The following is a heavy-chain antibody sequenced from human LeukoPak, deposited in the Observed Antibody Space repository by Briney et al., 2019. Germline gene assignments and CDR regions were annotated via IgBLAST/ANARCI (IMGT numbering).Heavy chain of an antibody. D-gene: IGHD7-27*01. CDR2: IIPIFGTA. CDR3: ARESDAGAFDY. Sequence: VASVKDSCKASGGTFSSYAISWVRQAPGQGLEWMGGIIPIFGTANYAQKFQGRVTITTDESTSTAYMELSSLRSEDTAVYYCARESDAGAFDYWGQGTLVTVSS. J-gene: IGHJ4*02. CDR1: GGTFSSYA. V-gene: IGHV1-69*05.